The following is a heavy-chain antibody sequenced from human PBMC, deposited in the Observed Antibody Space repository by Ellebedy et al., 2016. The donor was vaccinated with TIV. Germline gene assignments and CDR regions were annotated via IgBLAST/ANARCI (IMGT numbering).Heavy chain of an antibody. CDR1: GLTVNNNY. CDR3: ARGDYYDSRNLNY. V-gene: IGHV3-7*01. Sequence: GGSLRLSCAASGLTVNNNYMRWFRQAPGKGLEWVANIKEDGSEKYYVDSVKGRFTISRDNAKNSLYLQMNSLRAEDTAVYYCARGDYYDSRNLNYWGQGTLVTVSS. CDR2: IKEDGSEK. D-gene: IGHD3-22*01. J-gene: IGHJ4*02.